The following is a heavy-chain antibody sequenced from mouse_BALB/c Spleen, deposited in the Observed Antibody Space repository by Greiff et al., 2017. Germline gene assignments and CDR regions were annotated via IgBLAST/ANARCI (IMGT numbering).Heavy chain of an antibody. CDR2: IRNKANGYTT. CDR1: GFTFTDYY. Sequence: EVQRVESGGGLVQPGGSLRLSCATSGFTFTDYYMSWVRQPPGKALEWLGFIRNKANGYTTEYSASVKGRFTISRDNSQSILYLQMNTLRAEDSATYYCARGSYAMDYWGQGTSVTVSS. J-gene: IGHJ4*01. CDR3: ARGSYAMDY. V-gene: IGHV7-3*02.